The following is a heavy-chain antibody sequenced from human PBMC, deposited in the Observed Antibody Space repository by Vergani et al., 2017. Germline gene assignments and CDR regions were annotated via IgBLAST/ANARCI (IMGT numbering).Heavy chain of an antibody. CDR2: IYYSVST. J-gene: IGHJ4*02. V-gene: IGHV4-59*01. CDR3: ARVTDLMITFGGVIV. Sequence: QVQLQESGPGLVKPSETLSLTCTVSGGSISSYYWSWIRQPPGKGLEWIGYIYYSVSTNYNPSLKSRVTISVDTSKNQFSLKLSSVTAADTAVYYCARVTDLMITFGGVIVWGQGTLVTVSS. D-gene: IGHD3-16*02. CDR1: GGSISSYY.